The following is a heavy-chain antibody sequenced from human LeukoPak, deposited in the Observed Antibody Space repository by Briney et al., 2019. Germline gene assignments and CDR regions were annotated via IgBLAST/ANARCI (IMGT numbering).Heavy chain of an antibody. V-gene: IGHV3-30*18. D-gene: IGHD2-15*01. CDR2: MSYDGSNK. Sequence: GGSLRLSCEASGFTFSSYGMHWVRQAPGKGLEWVAVMSYDGSNKYYADSVKGRFTISRDNSKNTLYLQMNSLRAEDTAVYYCAKDRAYSTFDFWGQGTLVTVSS. CDR1: GFTFSSYG. CDR3: AKDRAYSTFDF. J-gene: IGHJ4*02.